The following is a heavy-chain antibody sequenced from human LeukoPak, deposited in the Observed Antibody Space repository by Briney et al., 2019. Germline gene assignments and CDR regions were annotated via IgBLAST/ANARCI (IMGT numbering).Heavy chain of an antibody. CDR1: GFTFSDYY. CDR2: ISSSGSTI. D-gene: IGHD3-9*01. CDR3: AREDVLRYFDWSPAAFDY. Sequence: GGSLRLSCAASGFTFSDYYMSWIRQAPGKGLEWVSYISSSGSTIYYADSVKGRFTISRDNAKNSLYLQMNSLRAEDTAVYYCAREDVLRYFDWSPAAFDYWGQGTLVTVSS. J-gene: IGHJ4*02. V-gene: IGHV3-11*01.